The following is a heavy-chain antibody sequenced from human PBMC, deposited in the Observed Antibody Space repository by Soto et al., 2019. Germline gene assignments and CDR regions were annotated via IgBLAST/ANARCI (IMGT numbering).Heavy chain of an antibody. V-gene: IGHV4-31*03. D-gene: IGHD3-3*01. CDR1: GGSISSGGYY. J-gene: IGHJ4*02. CDR3: ARGERLFPRDDYFDY. Sequence: SETLSLTCTVSGGSISSGGYYWSWIRQHPGKGLEWIGYIYYSGGTYYNPSLKSRVTISVDTSKNQFSLKLSSVTAADTAVNYCARGERLFPRDDYFDYWGQGTLVTVSS. CDR2: IYYSGGT.